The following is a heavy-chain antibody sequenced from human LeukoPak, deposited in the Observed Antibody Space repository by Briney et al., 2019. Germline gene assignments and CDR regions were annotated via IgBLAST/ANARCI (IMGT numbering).Heavy chain of an antibody. CDR1: GGSISSTSYY. CDR3: ARETSYGLDY. CDR2: IYYSGGT. D-gene: IGHD5-18*01. Sequence: PSETLSLTCTVSGGSISSTSYYWGWLRQPPGRGLEWIGRIYYSGGTYYNPSLKSRVAISADSSKNQFSVKLSSVTAADTAVYYCARETSYGLDYWGQGTLVTVSS. J-gene: IGHJ4*02. V-gene: IGHV4-39*07.